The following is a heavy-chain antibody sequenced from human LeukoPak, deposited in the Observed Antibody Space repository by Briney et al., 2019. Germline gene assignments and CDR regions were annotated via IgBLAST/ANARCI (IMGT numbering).Heavy chain of an antibody. Sequence: SVKVSCKASGGTFSSYAISWVRQAPGQGLEWMGGIIPIFGTANYAQKFQGRVTITADESTSTAYMELSSLRSEDTAVYYCATGPQMEKGYYYMDVWGKGTTVTISS. CDR2: IIPIFGTA. J-gene: IGHJ6*03. V-gene: IGHV1-69*13. CDR1: GGTFSSYA. D-gene: IGHD1-1*01. CDR3: ATGPQMEKGYYYMDV.